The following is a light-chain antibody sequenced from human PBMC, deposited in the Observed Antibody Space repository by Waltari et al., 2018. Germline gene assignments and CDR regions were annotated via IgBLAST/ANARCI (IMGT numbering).Light chain of an antibody. CDR1: NIGTNS. J-gene: IGLJ2*01. Sequence: SYILTQVPSVSVAPGQTARISCGGTNIGTNSVHWYQRKPGQAPVLVVYDYRDRPSGIPERFSGSNSGNTATLIISRAEAGDEADYYCQVWDNGSDPLPVFGGGTTLTVL. V-gene: IGLV3-21*02. CDR3: QVWDNGSDPLPV. CDR2: DYR.